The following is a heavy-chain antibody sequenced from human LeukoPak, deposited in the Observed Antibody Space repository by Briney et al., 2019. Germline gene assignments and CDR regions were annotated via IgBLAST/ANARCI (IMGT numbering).Heavy chain of an antibody. CDR3: ARAFSSSWYGYDTSFDI. J-gene: IGHJ3*02. V-gene: IGHV1-2*02. CDR1: GYTFTGYY. CDR2: INPNSGGT. D-gene: IGHD6-13*01. Sequence: ASVKVSCKASGYTFTGYYMNWVRQAPGQGLEWMGWINPNSGGTNYAQKFQGRVTMTRDTSISTAYMELSRVRSDDTAVYYCARAFSSSWYGYDTSFDIWGQGTMVTVSS.